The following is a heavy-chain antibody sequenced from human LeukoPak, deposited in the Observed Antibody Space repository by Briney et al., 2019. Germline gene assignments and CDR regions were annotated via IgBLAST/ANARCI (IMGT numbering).Heavy chain of an antibody. J-gene: IGHJ4*02. CDR1: GFTFSTYW. CDR2: IKQDGTEK. V-gene: IGHV3-7*01. CDR3: ASKQWLVSDFDY. Sequence: GGSLRLSCAASGFTFSTYWMSWVRQAPGKGLEWVAKIKQDGTEKYYVDSVKGRFTISRDNAKTSLYLQMNSLRAEDTAVYYCASKQWLVSDFDYWGQGTLVTVSS. D-gene: IGHD6-19*01.